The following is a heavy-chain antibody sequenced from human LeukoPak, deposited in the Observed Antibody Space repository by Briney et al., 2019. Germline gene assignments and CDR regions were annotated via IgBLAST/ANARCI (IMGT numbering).Heavy chain of an antibody. CDR3: ARALATVTTFLY. J-gene: IGHJ4*02. Sequence: GASVKVSFKASGYPLSSYGISRVRPAPGQGLEWMGWISAYNGNTNYAQKLQGRVTMTTDTSTSTAYMELRSLRSDDTAVYYCARALATVTTFLYWGQGTLVTVSS. D-gene: IGHD4-17*01. V-gene: IGHV1-18*01. CDR1: GYPLSSYG. CDR2: ISAYNGNT.